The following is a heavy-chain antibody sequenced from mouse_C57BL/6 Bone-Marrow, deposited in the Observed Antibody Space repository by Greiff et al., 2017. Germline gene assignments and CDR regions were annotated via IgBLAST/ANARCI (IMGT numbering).Heavy chain of an antibody. Sequence: QVQLQQSGAELVKPGASVKISCKASGYAFSSYWMNWVKQRPGKGLEWIGQIYPGDGDTNYNGKFKGKATLTADKSSSTAYMQLSSLTSEDSAVYFCARRREDYYYFDYWGQGTTLTVSS. J-gene: IGHJ2*01. V-gene: IGHV1-80*01. CDR3: ARRREDYYYFDY. CDR2: IYPGDGDT. D-gene: IGHD1-1*01. CDR1: GYAFSSYW.